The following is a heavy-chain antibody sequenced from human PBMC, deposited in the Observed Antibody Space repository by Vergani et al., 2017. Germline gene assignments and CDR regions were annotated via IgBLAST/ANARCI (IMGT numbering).Heavy chain of an antibody. D-gene: IGHD3-10*01. CDR2: MYHSGST. Sequence: QVRLQESGPGLVKPSETLSLTCSVSGGSMSGYYWSWIRQPPGKELEWIVYMYHSGSTNYNPSLETLVTISGDTSKKQFSLKLNSVTAADTAVYYCGRVADFYGLGSRLLDLWGQGILVTVSS. J-gene: IGHJ5*02. CDR3: GRVADFYGLGSRLLDL. CDR1: GGSMSGYY. V-gene: IGHV4-59*01.